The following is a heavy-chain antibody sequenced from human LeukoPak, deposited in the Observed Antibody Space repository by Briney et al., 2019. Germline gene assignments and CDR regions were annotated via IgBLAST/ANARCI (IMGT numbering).Heavy chain of an antibody. D-gene: IGHD1-26*01. CDR2: INHSGST. CDR1: GGSFSGYY. Sequence: SETLSLTCAVYGGSFSGYYWSWIRQPPGKGLEWTGEINHSGSTNYNPSLKSRVTISVDTSKNQFSLKLSSVTAADTAVYYCARGGGSYAFDYWGQGTLVTVSS. V-gene: IGHV4-34*01. J-gene: IGHJ4*02. CDR3: ARGGGSYAFDY.